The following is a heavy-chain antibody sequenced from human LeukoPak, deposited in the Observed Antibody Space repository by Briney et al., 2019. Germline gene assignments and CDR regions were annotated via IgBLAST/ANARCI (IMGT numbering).Heavy chain of an antibody. J-gene: IGHJ4*02. V-gene: IGHV4-59*01. CDR3: ARLKATVSIHAYFDS. CDR2: IDHSGST. D-gene: IGHD4-17*01. Sequence: SETLSLTCTVSGGSISTYYWTWIRQPPGKGLEWIGYIDHSGSTNYNPSLKSRVSISSDTSKNQFSLELSSVTAADTAVYYCARLKATVSIHAYFDSWGQGTLVTVSS. CDR1: GGSISTYY.